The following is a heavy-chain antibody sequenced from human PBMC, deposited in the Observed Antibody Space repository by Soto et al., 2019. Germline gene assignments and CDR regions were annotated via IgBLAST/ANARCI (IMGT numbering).Heavy chain of an antibody. V-gene: IGHV3-23*01. D-gene: IGHD2-15*01. CDR2: ITGIDGRT. CDR1: GFTFGNYA. Sequence: PGGSLRLSCVGSGFTFGNYAISWVRQAPGKGLEWVSSITGIDGRTYYADSVKGRFTISRDNPKNTLYLQMNNLRAEDTAMFYCAKDRGPYCSGGICYPPSWFGPWGQGTQVTVSS. CDR3: AKDRGPYCSGGICYPPSWFGP. J-gene: IGHJ5*02.